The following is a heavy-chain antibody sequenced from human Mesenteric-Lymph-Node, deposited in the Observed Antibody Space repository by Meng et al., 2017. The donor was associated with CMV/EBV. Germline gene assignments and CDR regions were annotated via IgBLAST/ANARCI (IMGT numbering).Heavy chain of an antibody. CDR2: IIPIFGTA. D-gene: IGHD3-10*01. CDR3: ARVGTMVRGVIIDYYYYGMDV. Sequence: SVKVSCKASGYTFTSYYMHWVRQAPGQGLEWMGGIIPIFGTANYAQKFQGRVTITTDESTSTAYMELSSLRSEDTAVYYCARVGTMVRGVIIDYYYYGMDVWGQGTTVTVSS. J-gene: IGHJ6*02. CDR1: GYTFTSYY. V-gene: IGHV1-69*05.